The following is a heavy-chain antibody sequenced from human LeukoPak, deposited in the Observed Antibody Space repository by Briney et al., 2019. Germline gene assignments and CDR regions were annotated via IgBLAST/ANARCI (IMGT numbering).Heavy chain of an antibody. Sequence: GESLKISCKGSGYTFSTYWIAWVRLMPGKGLEWMGIIYPGDSDTRYNPSFQGHVTISADKSTSSAYIQWSSLEASDTAIYYCARHFVGWMIRAIYDYWGQGTLVTVSS. D-gene: IGHD3-10*01. CDR2: IYPGDSDT. CDR3: ARHFVGWMIRAIYDY. CDR1: GYTFSTYW. V-gene: IGHV5-51*01. J-gene: IGHJ4*02.